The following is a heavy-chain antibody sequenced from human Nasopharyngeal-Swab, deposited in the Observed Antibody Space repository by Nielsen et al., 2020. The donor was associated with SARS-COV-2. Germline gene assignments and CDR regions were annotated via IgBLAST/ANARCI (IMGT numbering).Heavy chain of an antibody. J-gene: IGHJ4*02. CDR3: ARVSFVSYGIDY. CDR1: GFTFGSYT. CDR2: IGDSGADT. V-gene: IGHV3-21*01. Sequence: GGSLRLSCAASGFTFGSYTFTWVRQAPGKGLEWVASIGDSGADTFYGESLKGRFTISRDNAKNSLYLQMSSLRVEDTAVYYCARVSFVSYGIDYWGQGALVTVTS. D-gene: IGHD3-10*01.